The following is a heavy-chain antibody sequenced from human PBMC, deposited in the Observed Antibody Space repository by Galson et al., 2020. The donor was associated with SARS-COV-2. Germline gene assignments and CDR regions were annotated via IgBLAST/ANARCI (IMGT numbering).Heavy chain of an antibody. J-gene: IGHJ4*02. Sequence: GGSLRLSCAASGFTLSSYWMHWVRQAPGKGLVWVSRINSDGSSTSYADSVKGRFTISRDNAKNTLYLQMNSLRAEDTAVYYCARDNTLYDSSGYPYEAFDYWGQGTLVTVSS. D-gene: IGHD3-22*01. CDR2: INSDGSST. V-gene: IGHV3-74*01. CDR1: GFTLSSYW. CDR3: ARDNTLYDSSGYPYEAFDY.